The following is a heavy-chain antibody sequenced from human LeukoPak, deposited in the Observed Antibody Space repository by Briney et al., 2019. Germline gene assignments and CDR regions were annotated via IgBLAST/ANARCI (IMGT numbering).Heavy chain of an antibody. V-gene: IGHV3-30*18. CDR2: ISYDGSNK. D-gene: IGHD1-26*01. CDR3: AKPLGGELLSRAFDI. CDR1: GFTFSSYG. J-gene: IGHJ3*02. Sequence: GRSLRLSCAASGFTFSSYGMHWVRQAPGKGLEWVAVISYDGSNKYYADSVKGRFTISRDNSKNTLYLQMNSLRAEDTAVYYCAKPLGGELLSRAFDIWGQGTMVTVSS.